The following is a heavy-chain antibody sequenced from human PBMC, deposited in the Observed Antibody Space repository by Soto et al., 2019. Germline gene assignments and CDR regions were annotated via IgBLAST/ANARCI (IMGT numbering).Heavy chain of an antibody. CDR2: IIPISGAA. J-gene: IGHJ4*02. Sequence: SVKVSCKASGGTFSNYVVNWVRQAPGQGLEWMGRIIPISGAADYAQKFQGRVTITADKSTSTSYMELSSLRSEDTAVYYCARDMTRTVVPYFDFWGQGTLVTVSS. D-gene: IGHD1-7*01. V-gene: IGHV1-69*06. CDR1: GGTFSNYV. CDR3: ARDMTRTVVPYFDF.